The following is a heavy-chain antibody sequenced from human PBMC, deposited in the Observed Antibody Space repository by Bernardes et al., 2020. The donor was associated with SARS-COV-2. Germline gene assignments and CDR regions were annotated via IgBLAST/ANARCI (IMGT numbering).Heavy chain of an antibody. CDR1: RYPFTDYY. J-gene: IGHJ6*01. Sequence: ASVKVSCKASRYPFTDYYMHWVRQAPGQGLEWMGWINPNSGGTNYAQKFQGRVTMTRDTSISTAYMDLSRLRSDDTAVYYCAIPPTNNDRYGMDVWGQGTTFTVSS. CDR3: AIPPTNNDRYGMDV. V-gene: IGHV1-2*02. CDR2: INPNSGGT.